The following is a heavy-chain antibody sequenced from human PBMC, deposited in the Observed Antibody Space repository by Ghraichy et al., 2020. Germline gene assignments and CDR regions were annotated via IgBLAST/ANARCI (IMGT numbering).Heavy chain of an antibody. CDR1: GFTFNNYW. J-gene: IGHJ4*02. D-gene: IGHD6-19*01. V-gene: IGHV3-7*03. CDR3: ARGSGWISEY. Sequence: GGSLRLSCAASGFTFNNYWMIWFRQAPGKGLEWVAIIKQDESEKLYLDSVKGRFTISRDNAKNSLFLEMSSLRDEDKALYFCARGSGWISEYWGQGTLVTFSS. CDR2: IKQDESEK.